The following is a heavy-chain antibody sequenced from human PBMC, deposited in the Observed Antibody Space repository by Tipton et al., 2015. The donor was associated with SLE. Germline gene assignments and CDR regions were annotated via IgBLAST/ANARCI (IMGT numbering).Heavy chain of an antibody. V-gene: IGHV4-59*08. CDR3: ARHAGDYAYFDS. CDR2: IYYSGTT. CDR1: DENIRNYY. J-gene: IGHJ4*02. D-gene: IGHD4-17*01. Sequence: TLSLTCTVSDENIRNYYWSWIRQPPGKGLEWIGYIYYSGTTNNNPSLKSRVTISEDTSKQQFSLKLSSLTAADTAVYYCARHAGDYAYFDSWGQGTLVTVSS.